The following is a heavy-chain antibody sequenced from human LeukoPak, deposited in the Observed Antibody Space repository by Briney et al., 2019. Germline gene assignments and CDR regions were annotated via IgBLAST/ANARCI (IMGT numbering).Heavy chain of an antibody. V-gene: IGHV3-30*04. CDR3: AREIGSSWYVNFDY. CDR1: GFTFSSYA. CDR2: ISYDGSNK. D-gene: IGHD6-13*01. Sequence: GGSLRLSCAASGFTFSSYAMHWVRQAPGKGLEYVAVISYDGSNKYYADSVKGRFTISRDNSKNTLYLQMNSLRAEDTAVYYCAREIGSSWYVNFDYWGQGTLVTVSS. J-gene: IGHJ4*02.